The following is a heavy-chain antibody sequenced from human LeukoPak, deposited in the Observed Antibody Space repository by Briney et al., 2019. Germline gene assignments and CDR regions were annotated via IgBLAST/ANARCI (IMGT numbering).Heavy chain of an antibody. CDR3: AKGSTRGYYYYYGMDV. Sequence: GGSLRLSCAASGFTFSSYAMSWGRQAPGQGLGWVSAISGSGGSTYYADSVKGRFTISRDNSKNTLYLQMNSLRAEDTAVYYCAKGSTRGYYYYYGMDVWGKGTTVTVSS. V-gene: IGHV3-23*01. CDR1: GFTFSSYA. CDR2: ISGSGGST. D-gene: IGHD2-2*01. J-gene: IGHJ6*04.